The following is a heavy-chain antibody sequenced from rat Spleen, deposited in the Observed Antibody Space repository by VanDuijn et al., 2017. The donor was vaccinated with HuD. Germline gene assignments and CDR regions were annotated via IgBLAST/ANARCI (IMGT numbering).Heavy chain of an antibody. V-gene: IGHV5-29*01. D-gene: IGHD1-6*01. J-gene: IGHJ4*01. Sequence: EVQLVESGGGLVQPGRSLKLSCAASGFTFSNYGMAWVRQAPTKGLEWVATISYDGSSTYYRDSVKGRFTISRENAKSSLYLQMDSLRSEDTATYYCTRDRILRSTGFDYWGQGASVTVSS. CDR1: GFTFSNYG. CDR2: ISYDGSST. CDR3: TRDRILRSTGFDY.